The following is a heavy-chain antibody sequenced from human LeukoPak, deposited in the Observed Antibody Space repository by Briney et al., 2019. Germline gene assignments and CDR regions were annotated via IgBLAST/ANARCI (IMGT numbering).Heavy chain of an antibody. CDR3: ARGDLPTIVVVPAAIGS. D-gene: IGHD2-2*01. CDR1: GYSISSGYY. Sequence: PSETLSLTCAVSGYSISSGYYWGWIRQPPGKGLEWIGSIYHSGSTYYNPSLKSRVTISVDTSKNQFSLKLSSVTAADTAVYYCARGDLPTIVVVPAAIGSWGQGTLVTVSS. V-gene: IGHV4-38-2*01. J-gene: IGHJ4*02. CDR2: IYHSGST.